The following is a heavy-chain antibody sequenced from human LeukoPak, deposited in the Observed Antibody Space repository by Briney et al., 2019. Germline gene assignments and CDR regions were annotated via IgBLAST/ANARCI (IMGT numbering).Heavy chain of an antibody. CDR2: ISGSGDST. J-gene: IGHJ4*02. CDR3: AKDGGLWVSAHWGDS. CDR1: GLTFSNYA. Sequence: GGSLRLSCAASGLTFSNYAMSWVRQAPGKGLEWVSTISGSGDSTYYADSVKGRFTVSRDNSKNTLFLQMNSLRAEDTAVYYCAKDGGLWVSAHWGDSWGRGTLVTVSS. V-gene: IGHV3-23*01. D-gene: IGHD7-27*01.